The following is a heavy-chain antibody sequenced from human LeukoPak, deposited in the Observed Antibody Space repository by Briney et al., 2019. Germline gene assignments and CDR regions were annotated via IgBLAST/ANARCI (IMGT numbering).Heavy chain of an antibody. CDR3: ARVMSRVAGFDY. D-gene: IGHD6-19*01. J-gene: IGHJ4*02. CDR1: GFTFSSYS. V-gene: IGHV3-21*01. CDR2: ISSSSSFI. Sequence: AGGSLRLSCAASGFTFSSYSMNWVRQAPGKGLEWVSSISSSSSFIYYADSVKGRFTISRDNAKNSLYLQMNSLRAEDTAVYYCARVMSRVAGFDYWGQGTLVTVSS.